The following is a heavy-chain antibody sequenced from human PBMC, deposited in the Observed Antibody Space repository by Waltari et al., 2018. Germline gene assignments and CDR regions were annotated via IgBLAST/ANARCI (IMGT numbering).Heavy chain of an antibody. CDR3: AIKGGGYCSGGSCYGVDV. V-gene: IGHV1-69*14. J-gene: IGHJ6*04. D-gene: IGHD2-15*01. CDR1: GGTFSSYA. Sequence: QVQLVQSGAEVKKPGSSVKVSCKASGGTFSSYAISWVRQAPGQGLEWMGGIIPIFGTANYAQKFQGRVTITADKSTSTAYMELSSLRSEDRAVYYCAIKGGGYCSGGSCYGVDVWGKGTTVTVSS. CDR2: IIPIFGTA.